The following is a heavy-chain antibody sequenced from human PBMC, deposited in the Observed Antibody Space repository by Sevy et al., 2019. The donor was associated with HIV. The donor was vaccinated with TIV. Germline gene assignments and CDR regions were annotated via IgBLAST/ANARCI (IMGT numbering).Heavy chain of an antibody. D-gene: IGHD2-21*02. V-gene: IGHV4-39*01. CDR1: GGSISSSSYY. CDR2: IYYSGST. CDR3: ARHCVVVTAKSPSNWFDP. Sequence: SETLSLTCTVSGGSISSSSYYWGWLRPPPGKGLEWIGSIYYSGSTYYNPSLKRGVTISVDTSKNQFSLKLSTVTAADTAVYYCARHCVVVTAKSPSNWFDPWGQGTLVTVSS. J-gene: IGHJ5*02.